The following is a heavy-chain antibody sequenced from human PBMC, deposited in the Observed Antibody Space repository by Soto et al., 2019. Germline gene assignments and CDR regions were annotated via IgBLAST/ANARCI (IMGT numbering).Heavy chain of an antibody. V-gene: IGHV1-69*12. Sequence: QVVQSGAEVKKPGSSVKVSCKASGGTFNRQAFSWVRQAPGQGLEWMGGFIPIFGTTDYSQKFQGRVTITAEEAPRKAYRELGSLTSDDTAVYYCARVDSSMFEGGEWFDPGGQGTLVTVSS. J-gene: IGHJ5*02. CDR2: FIPIFGTT. D-gene: IGHD3-10*02. CDR1: GGTFNRQA. CDR3: ARVDSSMFEGGEWFDP.